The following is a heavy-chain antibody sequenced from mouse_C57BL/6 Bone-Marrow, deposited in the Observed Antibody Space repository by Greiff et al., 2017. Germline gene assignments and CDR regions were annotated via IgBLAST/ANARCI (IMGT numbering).Heavy chain of an antibody. CDR1: GYTFTSYW. V-gene: IGHV1-64*01. CDR3: ARPRPWFAY. Sequence: QVQLKQPGAELVKPGASVKLSCKASGYTFTSYWMHWVKQRPGQGLEWIGMIHPNSGSTNYNEKFKSKATLTVDKSSSTAYMQLSSLTSEDSAVYYCARPRPWFAYWGQGTLVTVSA. CDR2: IHPNSGST. J-gene: IGHJ3*01.